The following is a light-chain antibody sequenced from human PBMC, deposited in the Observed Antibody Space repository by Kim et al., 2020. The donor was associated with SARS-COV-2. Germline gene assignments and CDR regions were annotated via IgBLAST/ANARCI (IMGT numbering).Light chain of an antibody. CDR1: KLGDKY. J-gene: IGLJ2*01. V-gene: IGLV3-1*01. Sequence: VSPGQTASIPCSGDKLGDKYVCWYQQKPGQSPVLVIYEETKRPSGIPERFSGSNSGNTATLTISGTQAMDEADYYCQAWDSRTVVFGGGTKLTVL. CDR2: EET. CDR3: QAWDSRTVV.